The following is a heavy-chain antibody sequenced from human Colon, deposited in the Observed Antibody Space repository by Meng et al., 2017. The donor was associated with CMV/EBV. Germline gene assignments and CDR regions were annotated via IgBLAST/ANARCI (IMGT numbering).Heavy chain of an antibody. J-gene: IGHJ4*02. D-gene: IGHD1-1*01. V-gene: IGHV4-59*11. CDR3: ARGLGHASNNSHDY. CDR1: GDSLSPHY. Sequence: SETLSLTCTVSGDSLSPHYWSWNRQPPGKGLEWMGYVYYSGSATYSPSLRSRVSISVDTSKNQFSLNLRSVTAADTAMYFCARGLGHASNNSHDYWGQGTLVTVSS. CDR2: VYYSGSA.